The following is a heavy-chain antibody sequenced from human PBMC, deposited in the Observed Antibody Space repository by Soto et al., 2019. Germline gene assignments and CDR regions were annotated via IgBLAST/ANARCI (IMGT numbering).Heavy chain of an antibody. V-gene: IGHV4-4*07. CDR2: IYTSGST. CDR1: GGSISSYY. CDR3: ARVGMVRGVIISWFDP. J-gene: IGHJ5*02. D-gene: IGHD3-10*01. Sequence: TLSLTCTVSGGSISSYYWSWIRQPAGKGLECIGRIYTSGSTNYNPSLKSRVTMSVDTSKNQFSLKLSSVTAADTAVYYCARVGMVRGVIISWFDPWGQGXLVTVYS.